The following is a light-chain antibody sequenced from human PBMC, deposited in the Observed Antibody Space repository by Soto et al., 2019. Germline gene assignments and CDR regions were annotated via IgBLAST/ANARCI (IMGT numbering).Light chain of an antibody. CDR1: SSSIGAGYE. J-gene: IGLJ1*01. V-gene: IGLV1-40*01. CDR2: GNG. Sequence: QSVLAQPPSVSGAPGQSVTISCSGTSSSIGAGYEVHWYHQLPGTAPKLVVSGNGNRPSGVPDRLSASKSGTSASLAINGLQDEDEGHYYCQSYDKRLTAYVFGNGKKVTV. CDR3: QSYDKRLTAYV.